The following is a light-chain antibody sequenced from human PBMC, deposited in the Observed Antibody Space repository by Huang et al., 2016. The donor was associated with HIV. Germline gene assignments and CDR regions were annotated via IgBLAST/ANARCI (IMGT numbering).Light chain of an antibody. CDR2: GSS. J-gene: IGKJ4*01. CDR1: RSVSTN. V-gene: IGKV3-15*01. CDR3: HQYNNWLLS. Sequence: EIVMTQSPATLSVSPGKRGTLSCRANRSVSTNLAWYQQRHGQAPRLLIYGSSTRNPGIPARFSGSGSGTDFSLTISSRQSEDFAPYYCHQYNNWLLSFGGGTRV.